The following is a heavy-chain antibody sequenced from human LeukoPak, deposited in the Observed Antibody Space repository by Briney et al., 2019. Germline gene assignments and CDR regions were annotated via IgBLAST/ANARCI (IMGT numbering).Heavy chain of an antibody. CDR1: DDSISTFY. Sequence: KTSETLSLTCTVSDDSISTFYWSWIRQPPGKGLGWMGYVSYSGSTKYNPSLKSRITISSDTSKSQFSLKVNSVTAADTAVYYCARLPGTGNYGWFDPWGQGTLVIVSS. V-gene: IGHV4-59*08. D-gene: IGHD1-7*01. CDR3: ARLPGTGNYGWFDP. J-gene: IGHJ5*01. CDR2: VSYSGST.